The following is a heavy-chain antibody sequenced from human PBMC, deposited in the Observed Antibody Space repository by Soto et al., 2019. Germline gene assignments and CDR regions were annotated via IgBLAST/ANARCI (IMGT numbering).Heavy chain of an antibody. CDR1: GFIFSDFE. CDR3: ARETPYMHNDVWAGYSPFGH. CDR2: ISRLGGTI. D-gene: IGHD3-3*01. J-gene: IGHJ4*02. Sequence: PGGSLRLSCAASGFIFSDFEMNWVRQVPGKGLEWVSYISRLGGTIHYADSVKGRFTVSRDNGRSALYLQMNGLRAEDSGIYYCARETPYMHNDVWAGYSPFGHWGQGTQVTVSS. V-gene: IGHV3-48*03.